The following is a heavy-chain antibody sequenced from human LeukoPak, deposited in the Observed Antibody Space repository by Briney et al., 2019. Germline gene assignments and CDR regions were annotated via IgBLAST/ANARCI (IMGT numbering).Heavy chain of an antibody. D-gene: IGHD3-22*01. V-gene: IGHV3-7*03. CDR2: IHKDGRVM. Sequence: GGSLRLSCAASGFSFSTYWMAWIRQAPGKGLEWVGNIHKDGRVMFYAASVKGRFTISRDNAKNSLYLDMNSLRDEDTAIYYCASSHDSSGNDWGQGTLVTVTS. J-gene: IGHJ4*02. CDR3: ASSHDSSGND. CDR1: GFSFSTYW.